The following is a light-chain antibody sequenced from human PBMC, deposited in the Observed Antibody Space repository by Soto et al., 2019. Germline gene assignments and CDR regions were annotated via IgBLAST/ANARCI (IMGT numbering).Light chain of an antibody. V-gene: IGKV3-11*01. Sequence: EVVLTQSPVTLSLSPGERANISCRASQSVTTYLAWYQQKPGQAPRLLIYDASDRATGIPARFSGSGSGTDVTLPISSLEPEDFAVYYCQQRSNWPPSISFGQGTRLEIK. J-gene: IGKJ5*01. CDR3: QQRSNWPPSIS. CDR1: QSVTTY. CDR2: DAS.